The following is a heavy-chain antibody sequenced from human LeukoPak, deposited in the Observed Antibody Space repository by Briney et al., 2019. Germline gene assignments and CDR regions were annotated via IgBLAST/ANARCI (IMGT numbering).Heavy chain of an antibody. V-gene: IGHV1-18*01. CDR3: ARDIAAAPDHFQH. D-gene: IGHD6-13*01. J-gene: IGHJ1*01. CDR2: ISVYNGNT. CDR1: GYTFTSYG. Sequence: ASVKVSCKASGYTFTSYGISWVRQAPGQGLQWMGWISVYNGNTNYAQKLQGRVTMTTDTSTSTAYMELRSLRSDDTAVYYCARDIAAAPDHFQHWGQGTLVTVSS.